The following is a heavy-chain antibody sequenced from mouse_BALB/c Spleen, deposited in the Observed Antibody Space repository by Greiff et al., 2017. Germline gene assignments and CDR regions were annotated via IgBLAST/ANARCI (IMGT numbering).Heavy chain of an antibody. CDR1: GFAFSSYD. J-gene: IGHJ2*01. V-gene: IGHV5-12-1*01. D-gene: IGHD2-14*01. Sequence: EVQGVESGGGLVKPGGSLKLSCAASGFAFSSYDMSWVRQTPEKRLEWVAYISSGGGSTYYPDSVKGRFTISRDNAKNTLYLQMSSLKSEDTAMYYCARSGYRYDYFDYWGQGTTLTVSS. CDR2: ISSGGGST. CDR3: ARSGYRYDYFDY.